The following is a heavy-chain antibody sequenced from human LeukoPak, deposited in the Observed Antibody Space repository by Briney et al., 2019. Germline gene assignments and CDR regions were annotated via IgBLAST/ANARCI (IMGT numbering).Heavy chain of an antibody. CDR3: ARASGWYPYFDY. V-gene: IGHV3-23*01. D-gene: IGHD6-19*01. J-gene: IGHJ4*02. CDR1: GFTFTTYA. Sequence: GGSLRLSCAASGFTFTTYAMNWVRQAPGKGLEWISSILTSDGNPYFADSVKGRFTISRDNSKNTVDLQMNSLRAEDTAVYYCARASGWYPYFDYWGQGTLVTVSS. CDR2: ILTSDGNP.